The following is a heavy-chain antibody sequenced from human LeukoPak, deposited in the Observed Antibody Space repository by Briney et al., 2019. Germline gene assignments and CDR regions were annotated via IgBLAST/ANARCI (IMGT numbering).Heavy chain of an antibody. J-gene: IGHJ4*02. CDR1: GFTFSIYA. V-gene: IGHV3-30-3*01. D-gene: IGHD4-4*01. CDR3: ARDSNKRGYFDY. CDR2: ISYDGSNK. Sequence: GGSLRLSCAASGFTFSIYAMHWVRQAPGKGLEWVAVISYDGSNKYYADSVKGRFTISRDNSKNTLYLQMNSLRAEDTAVYYCARDSNKRGYFDYWSQGTLVTVSS.